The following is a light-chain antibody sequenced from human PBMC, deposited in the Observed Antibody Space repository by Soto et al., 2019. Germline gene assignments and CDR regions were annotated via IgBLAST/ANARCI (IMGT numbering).Light chain of an antibody. V-gene: IGKV1-17*01. Sequence: ILMTQSPSSLSASVGDRVTITCRASQGIRNDLAWYQQKPGKAPKLLIYDASSLQSGVPSRFSGSGFGTEFTLTISSLQPGDFATYYCQQYSSRSTFGQGTKVDIK. CDR3: QQYSSRST. J-gene: IGKJ1*01. CDR1: QGIRND. CDR2: DAS.